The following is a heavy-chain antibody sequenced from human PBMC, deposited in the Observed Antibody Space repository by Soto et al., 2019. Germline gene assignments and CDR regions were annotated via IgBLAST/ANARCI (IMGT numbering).Heavy chain of an antibody. V-gene: IGHV3-33*01. D-gene: IGHD5-12*01. CDR1: GFTFSSYG. CDR3: ARARDGYNYYTLGY. J-gene: IGHJ4*02. Sequence: GGSLRLSCAASGFTFSSYGMHWVRQAPGKGLEWVAVIWYDGSNKYYADSVKGRFTISRDNSKNTLYLQMNSLRAEDTAVYYCARARDGYNYYTLGYWGQGTLVTVSS. CDR2: IWYDGSNK.